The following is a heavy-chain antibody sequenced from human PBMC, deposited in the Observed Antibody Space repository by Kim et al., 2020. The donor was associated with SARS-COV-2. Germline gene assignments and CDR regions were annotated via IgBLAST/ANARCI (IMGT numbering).Heavy chain of an antibody. D-gene: IGHD4-17*01. Sequence: AQKFQGRVTMTEETYTDTAYMELSSLRSEDTAVYYCATILVAYGTRWFDPWGQGTLVTVSS. J-gene: IGHJ5*02. CDR3: ATILVAYGTRWFDP. V-gene: IGHV1-24*01.